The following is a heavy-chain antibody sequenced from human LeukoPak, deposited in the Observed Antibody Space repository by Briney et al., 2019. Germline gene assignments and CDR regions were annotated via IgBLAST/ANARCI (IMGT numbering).Heavy chain of an antibody. D-gene: IGHD6-19*01. Sequence: ASVKVSCKASGGTFSSYAISWVRQAPGQGLEWMGGIIPIFGTAIYAQKFQGRVTITADESTSTAYMELSSLRSEDTAVYYCARDPLAVAGLYGMDVWGQGTTVTVSS. CDR1: GGTFSSYA. J-gene: IGHJ6*02. V-gene: IGHV1-69*13. CDR2: IIPIFGTA. CDR3: ARDPLAVAGLYGMDV.